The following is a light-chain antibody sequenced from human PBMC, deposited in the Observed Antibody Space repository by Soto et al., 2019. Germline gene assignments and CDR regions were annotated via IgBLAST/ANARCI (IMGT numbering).Light chain of an antibody. CDR1: QSVSSN. V-gene: IGKV3-15*01. J-gene: IGKJ2*01. CDR2: GAS. CDR3: QQYNNWPPYT. Sequence: EIVMTQSPATLSVSPGERATLSCRASQSVSSNLAWYQQKPGQAPRLLIYGASTRATGIPARFSGSGSGTEFILTIISLQAEDFSVYYCQQYNNWPPYTFGQGTKLEIK.